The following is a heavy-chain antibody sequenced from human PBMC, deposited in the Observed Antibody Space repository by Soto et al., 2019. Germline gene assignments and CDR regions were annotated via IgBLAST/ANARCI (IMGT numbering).Heavy chain of an antibody. CDR3: ARHQAVTTQDYYYYGMDV. Sequence: ESLKISCKGSGYSFTSYWISWVRQMPGKGLEWMGRIDPSDSYTNYSPSFQGHVTISADKSISTAYLQWSSLKASDTAMYYCARHQAVTTQDYYYYGMDVWGQGTTVTVSS. CDR2: IDPSDSYT. D-gene: IGHD4-17*01. J-gene: IGHJ6*02. CDR1: GYSFTSYW. V-gene: IGHV5-10-1*01.